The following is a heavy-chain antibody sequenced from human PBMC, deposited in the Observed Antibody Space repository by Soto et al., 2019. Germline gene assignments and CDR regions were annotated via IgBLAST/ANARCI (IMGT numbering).Heavy chain of an antibody. CDR1: VFTFSSYA. J-gene: IGHJ4*02. V-gene: IGHV3-23*01. Sequence: EVQLLESGGGLVQPGGSLILSCAASVFTFSSYAMRWVSQAPGKGMEWVSAISGSGGITYYADSVKGRFTISKDNSKNTLYLHMNSLKAEDTAVYYCAKDSIKVTTYYCYCWGQGTLVTGSS. D-gene: IGHD2-21*01. CDR3: AKDSIKVTTYYCYC. CDR2: ISGSGGIT.